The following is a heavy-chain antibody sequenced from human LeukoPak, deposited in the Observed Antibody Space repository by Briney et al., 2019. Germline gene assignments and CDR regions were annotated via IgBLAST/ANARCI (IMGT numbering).Heavy chain of an antibody. Sequence: PGGSLRLSCAASGFTFSSYAMSWVRQAPGKGLEWVSVISGSGGSINYADSVKGRFTISRDNSKNTLYLQMNSLRAEDTAVYYCAKDRYSYGSEFDYWGQGTLVTVSS. CDR2: ISGSGGSI. CDR1: GFTFSSYA. D-gene: IGHD5-18*01. J-gene: IGHJ4*02. CDR3: AKDRYSYGSEFDY. V-gene: IGHV3-23*01.